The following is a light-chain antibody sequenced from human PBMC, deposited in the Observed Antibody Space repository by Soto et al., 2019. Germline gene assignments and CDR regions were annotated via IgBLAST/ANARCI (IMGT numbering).Light chain of an antibody. CDR1: SSNIGSKT. Sequence: QSVLTQTPSASGTPGQRVTNSCSGSSSNIGSKTVNWYQQLPGTAPKLLIYSNNQRPSGVPDRFSGSKSGTSASLAISGLQPEDEADYYCAAWDDSLNGVVFGGGTKLTVL. V-gene: IGLV1-44*01. J-gene: IGLJ2*01. CDR2: SNN. CDR3: AAWDDSLNGVV.